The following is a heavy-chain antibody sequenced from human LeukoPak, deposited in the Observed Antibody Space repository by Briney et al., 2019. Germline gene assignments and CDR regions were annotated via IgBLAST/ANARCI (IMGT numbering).Heavy chain of an antibody. J-gene: IGHJ4*02. Sequence: PGGSLRLSCAVSGFTLSTYTMNWVRQAPGKGLEWISYIDSTSTSISYADSVKGRFTISRDNAKNSVYLQMNSLRAEDTAVYYCTRDGSDLGGMAFLFDYWGQGNLVTVSS. CDR3: TRDGSDLGGMAFLFDY. D-gene: IGHD3-16*01. CDR1: GFTLSTYT. CDR2: IDSTSTSI. V-gene: IGHV3-48*04.